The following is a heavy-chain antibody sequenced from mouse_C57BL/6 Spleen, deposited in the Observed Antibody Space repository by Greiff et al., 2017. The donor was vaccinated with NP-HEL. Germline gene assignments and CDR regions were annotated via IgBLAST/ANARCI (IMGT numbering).Heavy chain of an antibody. CDR3: ARRPCSYGNAGFAY. D-gene: IGHD2-1*01. J-gene: IGHJ3*01. Sequence: QVQLQQSGAELMKPGASVKLSCKATGYTFTGYWIEWVKQRPGHGLEWIGEILPGRGSTNYNEKFKGKATFTADTSSNTAYMQLSILTTAYSAIYYCARRPCSYGNAGFAYWGQGTLVTVSA. CDR1: GYTFTGYW. CDR2: ILPGRGST. V-gene: IGHV1-9*01.